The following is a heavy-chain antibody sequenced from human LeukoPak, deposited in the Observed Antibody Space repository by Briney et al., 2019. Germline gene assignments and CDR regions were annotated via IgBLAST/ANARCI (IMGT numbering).Heavy chain of an antibody. V-gene: IGHV1-69*13. D-gene: IGHD3-3*01. J-gene: IGHJ4*02. CDR2: IIPMFGTA. Sequence: GASVKVSCKASAYTFTSYGIGWVRQAPGQGLEWMGGIIPMFGTANYAQKFRGRVTITADESTTTSYMELSSLRSEDTAMYNCAREGEVRGVVLFDSWGQGTLVTVSS. CDR3: AREGEVRGVVLFDS. CDR1: AYTFTSYG.